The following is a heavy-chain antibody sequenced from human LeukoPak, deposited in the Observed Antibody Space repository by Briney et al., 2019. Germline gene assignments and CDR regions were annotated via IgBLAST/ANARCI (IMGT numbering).Heavy chain of an antibody. CDR2: IYHSGDT. D-gene: IGHD1-26*01. Sequence: SETLSLTCTVSGYSISTSYYWGWIRQPPGKGLEWIGSIYHSGDTYYNPSLKSRVTISVDTSKNQFSLKLNSVTAADTAVYYCARGGVGATTYVWFDPWGQGTLVTVSS. V-gene: IGHV4-38-2*02. J-gene: IGHJ5*02. CDR3: ARGGVGATTYVWFDP. CDR1: GYSISTSYY.